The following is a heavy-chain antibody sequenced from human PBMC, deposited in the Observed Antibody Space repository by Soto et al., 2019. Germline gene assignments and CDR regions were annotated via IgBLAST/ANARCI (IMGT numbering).Heavy chain of an antibody. Sequence: PGGSLRLSCAASGFTFTDYYISWVRQIPGKGLEWVSYISGSGTYTNYADSVKGRFTISRNSARNTVSLQMDSLRAEDTAVYYCAMNYYGTNNYFFFDHWGQGTLVTVSS. CDR2: ISGSGTYT. V-gene: IGHV3-11*06. CDR1: GFTFTDYY. D-gene: IGHD3-22*01. CDR3: AMNYYGTNNYFFFDH. J-gene: IGHJ4*02.